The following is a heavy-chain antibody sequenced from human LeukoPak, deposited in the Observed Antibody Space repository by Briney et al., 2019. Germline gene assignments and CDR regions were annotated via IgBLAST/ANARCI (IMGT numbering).Heavy chain of an antibody. CDR2: ISSNGGST. J-gene: IGHJ4*02. CDR1: GFTFSSYA. Sequence: GGSLRLSCAASGFTFSSYAMSWVRQAPGKGLEWVSAISSNGGSTYCADSVKGRFTISRDNSKNTLYLQMSSLRAEDTAVYYCVKDSYSSSRNPDFDYWGQGTLVTVSS. V-gene: IGHV3-64D*06. CDR3: VKDSYSSSRNPDFDY. D-gene: IGHD6-13*01.